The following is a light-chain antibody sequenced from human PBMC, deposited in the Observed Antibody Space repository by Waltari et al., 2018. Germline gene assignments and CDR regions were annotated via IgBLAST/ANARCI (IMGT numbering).Light chain of an antibody. V-gene: IGKV1-5*03. CDR2: KAS. CDR1: QSISNW. J-gene: IGKJ4*01. Sequence: DIQMTQSPSTLSASVGDSVPITCRASQSISNWLAWYQQKPGKAPKLLLYKASTLESGVPSRFSGSGSGTEFTLTISSLQPDDFATYYCQQYNSYSLLTFGGGTKVEIK. CDR3: QQYNSYSLLT.